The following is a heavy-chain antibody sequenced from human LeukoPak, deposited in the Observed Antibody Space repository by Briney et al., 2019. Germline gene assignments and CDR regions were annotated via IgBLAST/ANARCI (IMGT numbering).Heavy chain of an antibody. CDR3: ARDAYGDYRAYYFDY. Sequence: GGSLRLSCAASGFTFSSHEMNWVRQAPGKGLEWVSYVSSSGSTIYYADSVKGRFTISRDNAKNSLYLQMNSLRAEDTAVHYCARDAYGDYRAYYFDYWGQGTLVTVSS. D-gene: IGHD4-17*01. CDR1: GFTFSSHE. V-gene: IGHV3-48*03. J-gene: IGHJ4*02. CDR2: VSSSGSTI.